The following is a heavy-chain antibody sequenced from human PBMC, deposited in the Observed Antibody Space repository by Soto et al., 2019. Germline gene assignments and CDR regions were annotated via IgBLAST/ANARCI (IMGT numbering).Heavy chain of an antibody. J-gene: IGHJ6*02. D-gene: IGHD3-22*01. CDR3: ARPYEGGYSSNHHYYYALDV. V-gene: IGHV1-69*01. Sequence: QVQLVQSGAEVKKPGSSVKVSCKISGGTFSRYSISWVRQAPGQGLEWMGGIVPIFGTTNYAQKFQDRVTITTDESANTAHMELSNLRSEDTAVYYCARPYEGGYSSNHHYYYALDVWGQGTAVTVSS. CDR1: GGTFSRYS. CDR2: IVPIFGTT.